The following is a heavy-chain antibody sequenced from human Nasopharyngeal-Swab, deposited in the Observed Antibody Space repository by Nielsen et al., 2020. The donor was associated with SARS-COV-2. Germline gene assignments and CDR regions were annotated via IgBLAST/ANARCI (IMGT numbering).Heavy chain of an antibody. CDR3: ATDSTGRGYCSSTSCYGLFGHYSYYGMDV. J-gene: IGHJ6*02. CDR2: ISGYNGNT. D-gene: IGHD2-2*01. V-gene: IGHV1-18*01. CDR1: DYTFTSYG. Sequence: ASVNVSCKASDYTFTSYGISWVRQAPGQGLEWMGWISGYNGNTNYAQKLQGRVTMTTDTSASTAYMELRSLRSDDTAVYYCATDSTGRGYCSSTSCYGLFGHYSYYGMDVWGQGTTVTVSS.